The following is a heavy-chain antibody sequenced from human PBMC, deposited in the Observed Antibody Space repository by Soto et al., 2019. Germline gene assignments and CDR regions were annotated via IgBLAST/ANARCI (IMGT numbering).Heavy chain of an antibody. CDR2: IYYSGST. D-gene: IGHD3-22*01. CDR3: ARRDVDYYDSSGYFHY. CDR1: GGSISSYY. Sequence: SETLSLTCTVSGGSISSYYWSWIRQPPGKGLEWIGYIYYSGSTNYNPSLKSRVTISVDTSKNQFSLKLCSVTAADTAVYYCARRDVDYYDSSGYFHYWGQGTLVTVSS. J-gene: IGHJ4*02. V-gene: IGHV4-59*01.